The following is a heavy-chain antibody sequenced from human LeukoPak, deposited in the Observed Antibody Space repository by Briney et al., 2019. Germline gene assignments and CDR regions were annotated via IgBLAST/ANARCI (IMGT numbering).Heavy chain of an antibody. D-gene: IGHD7-27*01. CDR1: GVPFSSYW. J-gene: IGHJ4*02. V-gene: IGHV3-74*01. CDR2: INSGGSGT. Sequence: SGGSLRLSCAASGVPFSSYWMHWVRQTPGKGLVWFSRINSGGSGTSYADSVKGRFTISRDNAKNTLYLQMNSLRAEDTALYYCATSLGPLTEYWGQGTLVTVSS. CDR3: ATSLGPLTEY.